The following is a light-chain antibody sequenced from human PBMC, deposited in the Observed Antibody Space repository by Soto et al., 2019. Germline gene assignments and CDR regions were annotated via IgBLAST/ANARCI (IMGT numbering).Light chain of an antibody. Sequence: DIVLTQSPDTLSLSPGNRATLSCRASQSLTNSYIAWYQVKPGQAPRLLIYDTSSRATGIPDRFSGSGSGTEFTLTISSLQSEDFAVYYCQHYNNWLGTFGGGTKVDIK. V-gene: IGKV3D-20*02. CDR1: QSLTNSY. CDR2: DTS. J-gene: IGKJ4*01. CDR3: QHYNNWLGT.